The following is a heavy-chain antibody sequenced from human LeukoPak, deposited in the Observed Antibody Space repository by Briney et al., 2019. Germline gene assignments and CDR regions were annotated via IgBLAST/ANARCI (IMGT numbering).Heavy chain of an antibody. CDR1: GFTFSSYS. CDR3: ASDWNYRAKTSRAY. CDR2: ISSSSSTI. J-gene: IGHJ4*02. D-gene: IGHD1-7*01. V-gene: IGHV3-48*02. Sequence: GGSLRLSCAASGFTFSSYSMNWVRQAPGKGLEWVSYISSSSSTIYYADSVKGRFTISRDNAKNSLYLQMNSLRDEDTAVYYCASDWNYRAKTSRAYWGQGTLVTVSS.